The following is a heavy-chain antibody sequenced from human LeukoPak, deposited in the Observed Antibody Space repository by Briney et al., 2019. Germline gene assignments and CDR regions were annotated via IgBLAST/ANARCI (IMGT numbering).Heavy chain of an antibody. D-gene: IGHD3-16*01. V-gene: IGHV4-30-2*01. CDR2: IYHSGST. CDR1: GGSISSGGYY. CDR3: ARDRLGVPGSGGDDAFDI. J-gene: IGHJ3*02. Sequence: SETLSLTCTVSGGSISSGGYYWSWTRQPPGKGLEWIGYIYHSGSTYYNPSLKSRVTISVDRSKNQFSLKLSSVTAADTAVYYCARDRLGVPGSGGDDAFDIWGQGTMVTVSS.